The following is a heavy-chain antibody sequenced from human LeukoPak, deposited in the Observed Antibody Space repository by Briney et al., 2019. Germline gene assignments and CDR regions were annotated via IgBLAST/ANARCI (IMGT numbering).Heavy chain of an antibody. CDR3: ARDPPHCSGGSCYSGDYFEY. J-gene: IGHJ4*02. Sequence: ASVKVSCKASGYTFTGYYMHWVRQAPGQGLEWMGWINPNSGGTNYAQKFQGRVTMTRDTSISTAYMELSRLRSEDTAVYYCARDPPHCSGGSCYSGDYFEYWGQGTLVTVSS. D-gene: IGHD2-15*01. CDR2: INPNSGGT. V-gene: IGHV1-2*02. CDR1: GYTFTGYY.